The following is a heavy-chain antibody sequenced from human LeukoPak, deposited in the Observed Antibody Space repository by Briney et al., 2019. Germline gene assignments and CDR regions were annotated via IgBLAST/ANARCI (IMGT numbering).Heavy chain of an antibody. CDR2: INHSGST. V-gene: IGHV4-34*01. J-gene: IGHJ4*02. Sequence: PSETLSLTCAVYGGSFSGYYWSWIRQPPGKGLEWIGEINHSGSTNYNPSLKSRVTISVDTSKNQFSLKLSSVTAADAAVYYCARGSYSYGYRTYYFDYWGQGTLVTVSS. CDR1: GGSFSGYY. CDR3: ARGSYSYGYRTYYFDY. D-gene: IGHD5-18*01.